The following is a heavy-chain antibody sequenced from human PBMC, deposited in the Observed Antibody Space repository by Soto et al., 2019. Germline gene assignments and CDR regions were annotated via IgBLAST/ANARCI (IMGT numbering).Heavy chain of an antibody. CDR2: IWYDGSNK. J-gene: IGHJ4*02. V-gene: IGHV3-33*01. CDR3: ARDYDSSGYPRYYFDY. D-gene: IGHD3-22*01. CDR1: GFTFSSYG. Sequence: QVPLVESGGGVVQPGRSLRLSCAASGFTFSSYGMHWVRQAPGKGLEWVAVIWYDGSNKYYADSVKGRFTIYRDNSKNTLYLQMNSLRAEDTAVYYCARDYDSSGYPRYYFDYWGQGTLVTVSS.